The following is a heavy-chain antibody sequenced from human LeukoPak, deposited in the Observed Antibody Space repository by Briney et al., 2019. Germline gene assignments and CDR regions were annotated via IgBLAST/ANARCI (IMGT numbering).Heavy chain of an antibody. V-gene: IGHV4-39*07. Sequence: SETLSLTCTVSGGSISSSSYYWGWIRQPPGKGLEWIGSIYYSGSTYYNPSLKSRVTISVDTSKNQFSLKLSSVTAADTAVYYCAREAGTKQVGYWGQGTLVTVSS. J-gene: IGHJ4*02. CDR1: GGSISSSSYY. CDR2: IYYSGST. CDR3: AREAGTKQVGY. D-gene: IGHD4-17*01.